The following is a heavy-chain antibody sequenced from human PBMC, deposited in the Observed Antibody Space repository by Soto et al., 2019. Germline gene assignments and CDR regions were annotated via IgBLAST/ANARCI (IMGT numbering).Heavy chain of an antibody. CDR2: IYYSGST. Sequence: SETLCLTCTVAGGSISGYYWSWIRQPPGKGLEWIGYIYYSGSTYYNPSLKSRVTISVDTSKNQFSLKLSSVTAADTAVYYCASWAGGGNLDGYYYYYYGMDVWGQGTTVTVSS. D-gene: IGHD2-21*02. J-gene: IGHJ6*02. CDR3: ASWAGGGNLDGYYYYYYGMDV. V-gene: IGHV4-59*12. CDR1: GGSISGYY.